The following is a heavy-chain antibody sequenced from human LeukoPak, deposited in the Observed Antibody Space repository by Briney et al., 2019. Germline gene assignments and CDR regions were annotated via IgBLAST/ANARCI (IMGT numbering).Heavy chain of an antibody. D-gene: IGHD6-19*01. CDR3: AKDHYSSVWYFDY. CDR1: GFTFSSYG. CDR2: ISYDGSNK. J-gene: IGHJ4*02. V-gene: IGHV3-30*18. Sequence: GGSLRLSCAASGFTFSSYGMHWVRRAPGKGLEWVAIISYDGSNKYYADSVKGRFTISRDNSKNTLYLQMNSLRAEDTAVYYCAKDHYSSVWYFDYWGQGTLVTVSS.